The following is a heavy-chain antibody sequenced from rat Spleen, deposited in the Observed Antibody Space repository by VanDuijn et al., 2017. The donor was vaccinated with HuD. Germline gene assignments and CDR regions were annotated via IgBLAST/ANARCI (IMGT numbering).Heavy chain of an antibody. D-gene: IGHD3-2*01. CDR2: ISTGGGST. Sequence: EVQLVESGGGLVQPGRSLKLSCVASGFSFTDYNMAWVRQAPTKGLEWVAYISTGGGSTYYRDSVKGRFTISRDNAKSTLYLQMNSLRSEDTATYFCARPLALNWFAYWGQGTLVTVSS. V-gene: IGHV5-25*01. CDR1: GFSFTDYN. J-gene: IGHJ3*01. CDR3: ARPLALNWFAY.